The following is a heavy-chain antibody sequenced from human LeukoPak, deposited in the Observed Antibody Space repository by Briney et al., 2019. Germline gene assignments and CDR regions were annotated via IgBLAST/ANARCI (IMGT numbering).Heavy chain of an antibody. Sequence: GGSLRLSCSASGFTFITYSMNWVRQAPGKGLEWVSYISSSSSTIYYADSVKGRFTISRDNAKNSLYLQMNSLRAEDTAVYYCARVLSSGYFAPDFWGQGTLVTVSS. CDR3: ARVLSSGYFAPDF. CDR2: ISSSSSTI. CDR1: GFTFITYS. D-gene: IGHD3-22*01. J-gene: IGHJ4*02. V-gene: IGHV3-48*01.